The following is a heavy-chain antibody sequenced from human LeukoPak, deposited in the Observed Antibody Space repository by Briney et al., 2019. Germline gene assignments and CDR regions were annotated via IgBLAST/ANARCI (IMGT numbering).Heavy chain of an antibody. V-gene: IGHV3-21*01. D-gene: IGHD4-17*01. CDR3: ARSRTVARNWFDP. CDR1: GFTFSSYS. CDR2: ISSSSSYI. Sequence: GGSLRLSCAASGFTFSSYSMNWVRQAPGKGLEWVSSISSSSSYIYYADSVKGRFTISRDNAKNSLYLQMNSLRAEDTAVYYCARSRTVARNWFDPWGQGTLVTVSS. J-gene: IGHJ5*02.